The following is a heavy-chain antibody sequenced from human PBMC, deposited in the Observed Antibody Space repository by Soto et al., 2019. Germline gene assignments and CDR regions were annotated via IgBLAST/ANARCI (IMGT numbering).Heavy chain of an antibody. Sequence: QVQLVQSGPEVKKPGASVKVSCKASGYTFTKYAISWVRQAPGQGLEWMGWISGHNGDTNYAQMFQGRVTMTKDTSTTTAYMELRSLRSDDRAVYYCVRGGRAYYGLDYWGQGTLVTVSS. D-gene: IGHD3-10*01. CDR1: GYTFTKYA. V-gene: IGHV1-18*01. J-gene: IGHJ4*02. CDR2: ISGHNGDT. CDR3: VRGGRAYYGLDY.